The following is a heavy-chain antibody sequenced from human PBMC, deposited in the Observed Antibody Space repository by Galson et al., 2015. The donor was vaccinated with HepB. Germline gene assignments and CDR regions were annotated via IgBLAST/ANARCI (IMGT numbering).Heavy chain of an antibody. J-gene: IGHJ4*02. V-gene: IGHV3-74*01. CDR2: ISWDGGST. CDR3: AKEGGAAADNPFDS. D-gene: IGHD6-13*01. CDR1: GFTFDSYC. Sequence: SLRLSCAASGFTFDSYCMHWVRQAPGKGLEWVSRISWDGGSTSYADSVKGRFTISRDNAKNSLYLQMNSLRDEDTAVYYCAKEGGAAADNPFDSWGQGTLVTVSS.